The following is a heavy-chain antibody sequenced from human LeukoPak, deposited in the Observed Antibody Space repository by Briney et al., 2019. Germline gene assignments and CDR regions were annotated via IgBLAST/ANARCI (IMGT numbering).Heavy chain of an antibody. CDR1: AGSSSSYY. J-gene: IGHJ5*02. CDR3: ARGEDGFEP. Sequence: TSETLSTTGSDSAGSSSSYYCSWITQRPGKALEGNGYIYYSFRTNSNPSHKSRVTMSADTSKNHSSLKLSSVTAAATAVYYCARGEDGFEPWGQGTVVTVSS. CDR2: IYYSFRT. D-gene: IGHD2-8*01. V-gene: IGHV4-59*12.